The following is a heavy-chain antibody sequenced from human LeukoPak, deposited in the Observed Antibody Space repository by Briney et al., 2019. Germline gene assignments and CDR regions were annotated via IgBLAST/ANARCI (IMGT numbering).Heavy chain of an antibody. CDR2: INNGGGT. J-gene: IGHJ4*02. Sequence: PGGSLRLSCATSGFSFNFFAMSWVRQAPGKGLEWVSGINNGGGTFYTDSVKGRFTMSRDNSKNTVFLQMNNLRADDTAVYYRAKGSPESMGIIDYWGQGTLVTVSS. V-gene: IGHV3-23*01. CDR1: GFSFNFFA. CDR3: AKGSPESMGIIDY. D-gene: IGHD2/OR15-2a*01.